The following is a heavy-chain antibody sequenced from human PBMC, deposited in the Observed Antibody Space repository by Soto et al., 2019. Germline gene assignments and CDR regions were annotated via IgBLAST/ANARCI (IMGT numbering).Heavy chain of an antibody. CDR2: ISGNNGKT. CDR1: GYTFSRYS. V-gene: IGHV1-18*04. CDR3: ARERGVVVIVKGEFEF. Sequence: VQLVQSGAEVKKPGASVKVSCKASGYTFSRYSISWVRQAPGQGLELMGWISGNNGKTHYAQKFQDRVNMTTVTSTNTAHMELRSLRPDDTAVYYCARERGVVVIVKGEFEFWGQGTLVTFST. J-gene: IGHJ4*02. D-gene: IGHD2-15*01.